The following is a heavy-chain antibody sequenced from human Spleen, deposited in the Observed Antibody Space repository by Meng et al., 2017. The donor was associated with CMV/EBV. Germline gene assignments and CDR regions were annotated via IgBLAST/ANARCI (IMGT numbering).Heavy chain of an antibody. D-gene: IGHD2-2*01. CDR1: GYTFTGYY. CDR3: ARGGYCSSTSCSNDVGYYYGMDV. J-gene: IGHJ6*02. CDR2: INPNSGGT. Sequence: ASVKVSCKASGYTFTGYYMHWVRQAPGQGLEWMGWINPNSGGTNYAQKFQGRVTMTRDTSIRTAYMELSRLRSDDTAVYYCARGGYCSSTSCSNDVGYYYGMDVWGQGTTVTVSS. V-gene: IGHV1-2*02.